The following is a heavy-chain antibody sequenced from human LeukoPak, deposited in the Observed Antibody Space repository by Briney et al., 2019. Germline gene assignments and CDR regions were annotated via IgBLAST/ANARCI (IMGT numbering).Heavy chain of an antibody. J-gene: IGHJ3*02. CDR3: ARDAMVVTPHAFDI. Sequence: ASVKVSCKASGGTFSSYAISWVRQAPGQGLEWMGRIIPIFGTANYAQKFQGRVTITTDESTSTAYMELSSLRSEDTAVYYRARDAMVVTPHAFDIWGQGTMVTVSS. CDR2: IIPIFGTA. V-gene: IGHV1-69*05. D-gene: IGHD4-23*01. CDR1: GGTFSSYA.